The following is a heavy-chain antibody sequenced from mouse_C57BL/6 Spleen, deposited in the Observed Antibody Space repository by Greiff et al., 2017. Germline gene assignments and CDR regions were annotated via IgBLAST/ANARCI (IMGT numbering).Heavy chain of an antibody. CDR3: ARNYGSSLYAMDY. V-gene: IGHV5-16*01. CDR2: INYDGSST. Sequence: EVQRVESEGGLVQPGSSMKLSCTASGFTFSDYYMAWVRQVPEKGLEWVANINYDGSSTYYLDSLKSRFIISRDNAKNILYLQMSSLKSEDTATYYCARNYGSSLYAMDYWGQGTSVTVSS. J-gene: IGHJ4*01. D-gene: IGHD1-1*01. CDR1: GFTFSDYY.